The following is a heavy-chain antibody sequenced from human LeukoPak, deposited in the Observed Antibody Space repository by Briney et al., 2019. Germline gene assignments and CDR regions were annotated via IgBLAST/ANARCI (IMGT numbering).Heavy chain of an antibody. CDR1: GFVLHTCE. CDR2: ITISGHTK. V-gene: IGHV3-48*03. CDR3: ARGDPHADL. J-gene: IGHJ5*02. Sequence: GGSLRLSCAASGFVLHTCEMNWVRQAPGKGLEWIADITISGHTKNYADSVKGRFTISRDSARTSLYMQMNSLRVEDKGVYFCARGDPHADLWGQGTLVTVSS.